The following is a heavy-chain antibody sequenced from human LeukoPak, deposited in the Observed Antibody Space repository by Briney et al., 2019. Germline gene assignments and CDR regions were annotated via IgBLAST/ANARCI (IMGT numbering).Heavy chain of an antibody. D-gene: IGHD3-10*01. CDR2: IYSGGST. V-gene: IGHV3-53*01. J-gene: IGHJ4*02. Sequence: PGGSLRLSCAASGFTVSSNYMSWVRQAPGKGLEWVSVIYSGGSTYYADSVKGRFTISRDNSKNTLYLQMNSLRAEDTAVYYCARAPGALNRDFDYWGQGTLVTVSS. CDR1: GFTVSSNY. CDR3: ARAPGALNRDFDY.